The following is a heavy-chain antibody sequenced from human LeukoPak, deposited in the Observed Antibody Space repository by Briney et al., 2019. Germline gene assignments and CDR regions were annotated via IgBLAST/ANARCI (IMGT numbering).Heavy chain of an antibody. Sequence: SETLSLTCTVSGYSISSGYYWGWIRQPPGKGLEWIGEINHSGSTNYNPSLKSRVTISVDTSKNQFSLKLSSVTAADTAVYYCARRVTSGSYHFDYWGQGTLVTVSS. J-gene: IGHJ4*02. CDR3: ARRVTSGSYHFDY. CDR2: INHSGST. D-gene: IGHD3-10*01. CDR1: GYSISSGYY. V-gene: IGHV4-38-2*02.